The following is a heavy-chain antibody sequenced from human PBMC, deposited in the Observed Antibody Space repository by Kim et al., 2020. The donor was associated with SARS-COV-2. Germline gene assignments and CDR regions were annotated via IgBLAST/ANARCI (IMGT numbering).Heavy chain of an antibody. CDR3: ARGGASIASRFDF. D-gene: IGHD6-6*01. Sequence: TYSPSFQGQVIISADNSISTAYLQWMTLKASDTAIYYCARGGASIASRFDFWGQGTVVTVSS. J-gene: IGHJ4*02. V-gene: IGHV5-51*01.